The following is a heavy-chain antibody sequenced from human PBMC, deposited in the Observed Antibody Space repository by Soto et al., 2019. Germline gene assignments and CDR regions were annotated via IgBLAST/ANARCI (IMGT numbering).Heavy chain of an antibody. CDR3: AGGGCGYCSSTSFYTPYYYYGMDD. Sequence: QVQLVQSGAEVKKPGSSVKVSCKASGGTFSSYAISWVRQAPGQGLEWMGGIIPIFGTANYAQTFQGRVTITADESTSTADMERSSLRSDDTAVYYCAGGGCGYCSSTSFYTPYYYYGMDDWGQGTTVTVSS. CDR2: IIPIFGTA. CDR1: GGTFSSYA. D-gene: IGHD2-2*02. J-gene: IGHJ6*02. V-gene: IGHV1-69*01.